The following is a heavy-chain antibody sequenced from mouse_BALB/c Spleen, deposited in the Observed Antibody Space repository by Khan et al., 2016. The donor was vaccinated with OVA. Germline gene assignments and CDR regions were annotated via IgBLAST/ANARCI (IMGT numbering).Heavy chain of an antibody. CDR1: GFTFSNFG. CDR2: MSSGSSTI. V-gene: IGHV5-17*02. CDR3: ARSRGDFHWYVDV. J-gene: IGHJ1*01. Sequence: EVELVESGGGLVQPGGSRKLSCAASGFTFSNFGMHWVRQAPKKGLEWVAYMSSGSSTIYYVDTVKGRFTIPRDNLKNILFLQMTSLRSEDTTMYYCARSRGDFHWYVDVWGAGTSVTVSS.